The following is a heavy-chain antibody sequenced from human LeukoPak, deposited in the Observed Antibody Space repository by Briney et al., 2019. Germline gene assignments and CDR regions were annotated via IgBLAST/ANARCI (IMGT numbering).Heavy chain of an antibody. J-gene: IGHJ4*02. CDR1: GGSIRSSYYY. V-gene: IGHV4-39*07. Sequence: PSETLSLTCTVSGGSIRSSYYYWGWIRQPPGKGLEWIGSIYDSGSTYYNPSLKSRVTISVDTSKNQFSLKLSSVTAADTAVYYCARMGIVGATVWLDYWGQGTLVTVSS. CDR2: IYDSGST. D-gene: IGHD1-26*01. CDR3: ARMGIVGATVWLDY.